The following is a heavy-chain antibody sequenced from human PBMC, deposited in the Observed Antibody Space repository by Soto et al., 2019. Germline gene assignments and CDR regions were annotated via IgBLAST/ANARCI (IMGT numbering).Heavy chain of an antibody. V-gene: IGHV3-64*01. CDR2: ISSNGEIT. CDR3: ASDGFDI. J-gene: IGHJ3*02. CDR1: GFTFSHHD. Sequence: GSLRLSCAASGFTFSHHDIHWVRQAPGKGLEYVSAISSNGEITYYASSVKGRFTISRDNFKNTVYLQMGSLKPEDMAVYYCASDGFDIWGQGTMVTVSS.